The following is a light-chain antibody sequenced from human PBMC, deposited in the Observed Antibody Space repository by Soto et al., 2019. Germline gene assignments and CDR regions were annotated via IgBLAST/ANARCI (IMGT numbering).Light chain of an antibody. CDR2: DVS. J-gene: IGLJ3*02. Sequence: QSVLTQPASVSGSPGQSITISCIGTSSNVGGYKFVSWYQQHPDKAPKLMIYDVSNRPSGVSNRFSGSKSGNTASLTISGLQAEDEADYYCSSYTSRSTVVFGGGTKVTVL. CDR3: SSYTSRSTVV. V-gene: IGLV2-14*03. CDR1: SSNVGGYKF.